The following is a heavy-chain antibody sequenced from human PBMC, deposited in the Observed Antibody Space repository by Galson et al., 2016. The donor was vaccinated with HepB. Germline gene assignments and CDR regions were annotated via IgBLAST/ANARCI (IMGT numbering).Heavy chain of an antibody. Sequence: SETLSLTCSVSGYSISSGYFWAWIRQSPGKGLEWIGSVYPTGTTYYNPSFKSRVTISLDTSYNQFFLDLTSVTAADTAVFYCARGPGGVMPHYFDFWGQGAMVTVSS. D-gene: IGHD3-16*01. J-gene: IGHJ4*02. CDR3: ARGPGGVMPHYFDF. CDR2: VYPTGTT. V-gene: IGHV4-38-2*02. CDR1: GYSISSGYF.